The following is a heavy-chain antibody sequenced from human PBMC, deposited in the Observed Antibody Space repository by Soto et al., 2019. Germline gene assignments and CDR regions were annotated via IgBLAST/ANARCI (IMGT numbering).Heavy chain of an antibody. J-gene: IGHJ6*02. CDR3: AREKVERYYYYYGVDV. Sequence: ASVKVSCKASGYTFTAYPIHWVRQGPGQRLEWIGWINTANGNTEYSQKLQGRVTIIRDTSTSTAYIELSSLRSEDTAVYFCAREKVERYYYYYGVDVWGQGTTVTVSS. V-gene: IGHV1-3*04. CDR1: GYTFTAYP. CDR2: INTANGNT. D-gene: IGHD2-15*01.